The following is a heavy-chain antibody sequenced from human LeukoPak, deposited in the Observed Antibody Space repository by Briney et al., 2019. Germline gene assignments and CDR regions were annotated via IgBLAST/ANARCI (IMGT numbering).Heavy chain of an antibody. CDR1: GFTFSSYS. Sequence: GGSLRLSWAASGFTFSSYSMNWVRQAPGKGLEWVSSISSSSSYIYYADSVKGRFTISRDNAKNSLYLQVNSLKTEDTAVYYCTRVSVGTSGDRPNYFDYWGQGTLVTVSS. CDR3: TRVSVGTSGDRPNYFDY. CDR2: ISSSSSYI. D-gene: IGHD1-26*01. V-gene: IGHV3-21*04. J-gene: IGHJ4*02.